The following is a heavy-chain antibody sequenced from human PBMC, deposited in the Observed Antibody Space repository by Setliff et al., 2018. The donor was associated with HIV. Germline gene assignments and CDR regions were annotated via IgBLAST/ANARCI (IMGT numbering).Heavy chain of an antibody. CDR2: IYHSGNT. CDR1: GGTFSGSS. Sequence: SETLSLTCAVSGGTFSGSSWNWIRQPPGQGLEWMGEIYHSGNTNYNPSLKSRLTMSVDKSKNQFSLNLRSVTAADTAVYYCAREGSYNDFWSGGMTLDYWGQGALVTVSS. V-gene: IGHV4-34*01. CDR3: AREGSYNDFWSGGMTLDY. J-gene: IGHJ4*02. D-gene: IGHD3-3*01.